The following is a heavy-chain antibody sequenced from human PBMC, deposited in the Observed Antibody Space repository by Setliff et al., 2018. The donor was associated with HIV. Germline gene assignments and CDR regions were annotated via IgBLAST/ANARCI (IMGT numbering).Heavy chain of an antibody. CDR3: AREAEQGERSSSWYFDY. V-gene: IGHV1-46*01. CDR1: GYTFTGYY. CDR2: INPSGAST. D-gene: IGHD6-6*01. J-gene: IGHJ4*02. Sequence: ASVKVSCKASGYTFTGYYMHWVRQAPGQGLEWMGWINPSGASTKYAQRLQGRVTLTRDTSSSTVYVELSSLRSDDTAVYYCAREAEQGERSSSWYFDYWGQGTLVTVSS.